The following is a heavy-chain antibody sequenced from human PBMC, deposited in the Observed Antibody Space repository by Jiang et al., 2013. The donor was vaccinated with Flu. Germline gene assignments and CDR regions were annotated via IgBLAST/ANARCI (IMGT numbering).Heavy chain of an antibody. Sequence: VQLVESGGGVVQPGRSLRLSCAASGFTFSSYGMHWVRQAPGKGLEWVAVIWYDGSNKYYADSVKGRFTISRDNSKNTLYLQMNSLRAEDTAVYYCARDGLLVYYYYGMDVWGQGTTVTVSS. V-gene: IGHV3-33*01. D-gene: IGHD2-21*01. CDR2: IWYDGSNK. CDR1: GFTFSSYG. J-gene: IGHJ6*02. CDR3: ARDGLLVYYYYGMDV.